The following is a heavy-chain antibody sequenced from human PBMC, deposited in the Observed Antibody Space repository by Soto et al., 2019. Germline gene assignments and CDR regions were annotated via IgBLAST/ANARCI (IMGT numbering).Heavy chain of an antibody. J-gene: IGHJ6*03. V-gene: IGHV1-8*01. CDR1: GYTFTSYD. CDR2: MNPNSGNT. Sequence: ASVKVSCKASGYTFTSYDINWVRQATGQGLEWMGWMNPNSGNTGYAQKFQGRVTMTRNTSISTAYMELSSLRSEDTAVYYCARGGVGYSSRWYRYYYYMDVWGKGTTVPVSS. D-gene: IGHD6-13*01. CDR3: ARGGVGYSSRWYRYYYYMDV.